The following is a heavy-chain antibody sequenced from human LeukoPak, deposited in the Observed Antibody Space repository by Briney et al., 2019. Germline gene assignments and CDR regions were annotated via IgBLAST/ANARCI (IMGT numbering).Heavy chain of an antibody. D-gene: IGHD5-12*01. CDR2: IIPIFGTA. V-gene: IGHV1-69*01. Sequence: SVKVSCKASGGTFSSYAISWVRQAPGQGLEWMGGIIPIFGTANYAQKFQGRVTITADESTSTAYMELSGLRSEDTAVYYCARVHVDIVAYWYFDLWGRGTLVTVSS. CDR1: GGTFSSYA. J-gene: IGHJ2*01. CDR3: ARVHVDIVAYWYFDL.